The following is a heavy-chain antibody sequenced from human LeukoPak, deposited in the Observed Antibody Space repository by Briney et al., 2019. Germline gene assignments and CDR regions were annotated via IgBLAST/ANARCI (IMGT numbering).Heavy chain of an antibody. CDR2: IYYSESS. V-gene: IGHV4-59*11. CDR3: ARGAFYMDV. Sequence: SETLSLTCTVSGCSISSHYLSWIQQPPGKGLEWVGYIYYSESSNYNPSHKSRVTISVDTSKNQFSLKLSSVTAADTAVYFCARGAFYMDVWGKGTRVTVSS. D-gene: IGHD3-16*01. J-gene: IGHJ6*03. CDR1: GCSISSHY.